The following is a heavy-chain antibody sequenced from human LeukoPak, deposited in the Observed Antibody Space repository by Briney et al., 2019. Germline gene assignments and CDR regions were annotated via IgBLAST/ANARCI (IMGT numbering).Heavy chain of an antibody. CDR1: GFTFSSYG. V-gene: IGHV3-33*06. D-gene: IGHD3-10*01. Sequence: GRSLSLSCAASGFTFSSYGMHWVRQAPGKELEWVAVIWYDGSNKYYADSVKGRFTISRDNSKNTLYLQMNSLRAEDTAVYYCAKDFGRFGELLSYYFDYWGQGTLVTVSS. CDR2: IWYDGSNK. J-gene: IGHJ4*02. CDR3: AKDFGRFGELLSYYFDY.